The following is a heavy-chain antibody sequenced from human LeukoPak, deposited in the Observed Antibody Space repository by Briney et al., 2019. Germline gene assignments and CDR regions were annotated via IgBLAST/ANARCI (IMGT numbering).Heavy chain of an antibody. CDR1: EYTFTGYY. J-gene: IGHJ4*02. CDR3: ARDSAGGITGTALDY. CDR2: INPNSGGT. D-gene: IGHD1-20*01. V-gene: IGHV1-2*02. Sequence: ASVKVSCKASEYTFTGYYMHWVRQAPGQGLEWMGWINPNSGGTNYAQKFQGRVTMTRDTSTSTVYMELSSLRSEDTAVYYCARDSAGGITGTALDYWGQGTLVTVSS.